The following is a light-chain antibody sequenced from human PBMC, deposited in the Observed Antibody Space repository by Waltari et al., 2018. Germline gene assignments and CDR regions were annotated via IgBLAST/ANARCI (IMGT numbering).Light chain of an antibody. V-gene: IGLV2-8*01. CDR1: SSDVGGYNF. CDR2: EVS. Sequence: QSALTQPPSASGSPGQSVTISCTGTSSDVGGYNFVSWYQHHPGKAPRLIIYEVSERPSGVPDRFSGSKSGNTAALTVSGLQAEDEADYYGSSYVANNNPVFGGGTKLTVL. CDR3: SSYVANNNPV. J-gene: IGLJ2*01.